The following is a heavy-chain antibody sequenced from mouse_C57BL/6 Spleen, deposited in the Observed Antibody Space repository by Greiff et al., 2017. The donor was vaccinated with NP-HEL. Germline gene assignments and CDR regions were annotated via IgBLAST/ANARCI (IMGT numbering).Heavy chain of an antibody. V-gene: IGHV1-53*01. D-gene: IGHD2-3*01. J-gene: IGHJ2*01. CDR1: GYTFTSYW. CDR2: INPSNGGT. CDR3: ALEGPYDGGFDY. Sequence: QVQLKQPGTELVKPGASVKLSCKASGYTFTSYWMHWVKQRPGQGLEWIGNINPSNGGTNYNEKFKSKATLTVDKSSSTAYMQLSSLTSEDSAVYYCALEGPYDGGFDYWGQGTTLTVSS.